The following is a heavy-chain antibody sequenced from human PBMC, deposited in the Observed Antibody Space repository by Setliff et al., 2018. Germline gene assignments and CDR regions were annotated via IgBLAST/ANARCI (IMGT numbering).Heavy chain of an antibody. CDR2: TSAYKDKT. J-gene: IGHJ4*02. CDR1: GYTFNTYG. V-gene: IGHV1-18*01. Sequence: ASVKVSCKSYGYTFNTYGISWVRQAPGQGPEWMGWTSAYKDKTRSTERFQDRLTLTIDTSTNTVFMELRDLRADDTATYYCARDGGKYCATTSCFHFDYWGQGTQVT. CDR3: ARDGGKYCATTSCFHFDY. D-gene: IGHD2-2*01.